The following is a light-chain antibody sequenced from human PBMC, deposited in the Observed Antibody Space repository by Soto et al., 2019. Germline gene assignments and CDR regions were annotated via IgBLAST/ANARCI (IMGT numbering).Light chain of an antibody. CDR3: QQLNKYPST. V-gene: IGKV1-5*01. J-gene: IGKJ5*01. CDR1: QTIGSW. Sequence: DIQMTQSPSTLSASVGDRVTVTCRASQTIGSWLAWYQQKPGRAPKLLIFDASSLESGVPSRFSGNGSGTEFTLTISGLQPDDFATYYCQQLNKYPSTFGGGTRLEI. CDR2: DAS.